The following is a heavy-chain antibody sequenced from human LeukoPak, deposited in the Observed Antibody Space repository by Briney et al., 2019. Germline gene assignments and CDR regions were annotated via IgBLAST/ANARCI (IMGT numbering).Heavy chain of an antibody. V-gene: IGHV3-74*01. CDR3: ARGYSGSYRVDY. CDR2: ISSDGSST. D-gene: IGHD1-26*01. Sequence: PGGSLGLSCAASGFTFSSYWMHWVRQAPGKGLVWVSRISSDGSSTTYADSVKGRFTISRDNAKNTLYLQMNSLRAEDTAVYYCARGYSGSYRVDYWGQGTLVTVSS. J-gene: IGHJ4*02. CDR1: GFTFSSYW.